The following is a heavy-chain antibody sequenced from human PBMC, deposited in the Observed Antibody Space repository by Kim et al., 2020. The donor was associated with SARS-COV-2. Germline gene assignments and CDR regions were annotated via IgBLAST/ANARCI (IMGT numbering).Heavy chain of an antibody. CDR2: ISYDGSNK. V-gene: IGHV3-30*18. Sequence: GGSLRLSCAASGFTFSSYGMHWVRQAPGKGLEWVAVISYDGSNKYYADSVKGRFTISRDNSKNTLYLQMNSLRAEDTAVYYCAKRREYFDYWGQGTLVTVSS. CDR1: GFTFSSYG. J-gene: IGHJ4*02. CDR3: AKRREYFDY.